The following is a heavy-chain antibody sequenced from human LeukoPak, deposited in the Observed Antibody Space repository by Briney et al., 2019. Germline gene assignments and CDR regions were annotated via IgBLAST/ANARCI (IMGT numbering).Heavy chain of an antibody. V-gene: IGHV3-23*01. CDR2: ISGTSDNT. D-gene: IGHD2-21*02. CDR3: AKVPVTVGYWYFDH. J-gene: IGHJ2*01. CDR1: GFTFSTYA. Sequence: GGSLTLSCSAAGFTFSTYALIWVRQAPGKGLEWVSGISGTSDNTYSADSVKGRFSISRDNSKNTLWLQMNSLSAEDTAVYYCAKVPVTVGYWYFDHWGRGTLVIVSS.